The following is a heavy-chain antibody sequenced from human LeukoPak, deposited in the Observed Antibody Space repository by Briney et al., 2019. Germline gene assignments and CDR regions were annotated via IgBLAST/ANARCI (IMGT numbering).Heavy chain of an antibody. CDR3: ARDSSTVTTPYFDY. CDR2: INLNSGGT. D-gene: IGHD4-17*01. J-gene: IGHJ4*02. Sequence: ASVKVSCKASGYTFTGYYMHWVRQAPGQGLEWMGWINLNSGGTKYAQKFQGWVTMTRDTSISTAYMEVSRLRSDDTAVYYCARDSSTVTTPYFDYWGQGTLVTVSS. CDR1: GYTFTGYY. V-gene: IGHV1-2*04.